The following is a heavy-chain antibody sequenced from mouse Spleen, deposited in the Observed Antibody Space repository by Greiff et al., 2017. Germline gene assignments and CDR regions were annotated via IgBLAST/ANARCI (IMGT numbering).Heavy chain of an antibody. CDR1: GYTFTSYD. V-gene: IGHV1-85*01. CDR3: ARSGAYYRYRGFAY. Sequence: QVQLQQSGPELVKPGASVKLSCKASGYTFTSYDINWVKQRPGQGLEWIGWIYPRDGSTKYNEKFKGKATLTVDTSSSTAYMGLHSLASEDSSVYFCARSGAYYRYRGFAYWGQGTLVTVSA. J-gene: IGHJ3*01. D-gene: IGHD2-14*01. CDR2: IYPRDGST.